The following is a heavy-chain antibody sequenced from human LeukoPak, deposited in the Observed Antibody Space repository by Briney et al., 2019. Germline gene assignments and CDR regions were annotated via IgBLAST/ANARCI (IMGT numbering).Heavy chain of an antibody. D-gene: IGHD2-15*01. CDR3: ARHVFWGYCSGGSCFGGFDP. Sequence: PATRSVTYAVSGYSISSGYYWGWIRQSPGTGLEWIGSIDPSGSTYYNPSLKSRVIISVDTSKNQFSLKLSSVTAADTAVYYCARHVFWGYCSGGSCFGGFDPWGQGTLVTVSS. CDR2: IDPSGST. CDR1: GYSISSGYY. J-gene: IGHJ5*02. V-gene: IGHV4-38-2*01.